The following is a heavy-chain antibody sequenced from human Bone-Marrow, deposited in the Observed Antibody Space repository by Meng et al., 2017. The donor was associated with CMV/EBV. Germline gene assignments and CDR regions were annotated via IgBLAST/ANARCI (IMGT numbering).Heavy chain of an antibody. D-gene: IGHD6-19*01. CDR2: INSDGSST. CDR1: GFTFSSYW. V-gene: IGHV3-74*01. J-gene: IGHJ6*02. CDR3: ARDGLAVAGTSYYYYYGMDV. Sequence: GESLKISCAASGFTFSSYWMHWVRQAPGKGLVWVSRINSDGSSTSYADSVKGRFTISRDNAKNTLYLQMNSLRAEDTAVYYCARDGLAVAGTSYYYYYGMDVWGQRTTVTVSS.